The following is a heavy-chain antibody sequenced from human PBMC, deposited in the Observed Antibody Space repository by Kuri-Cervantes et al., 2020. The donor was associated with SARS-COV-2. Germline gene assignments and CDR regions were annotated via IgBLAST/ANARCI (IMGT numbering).Heavy chain of an antibody. CDR3: ASGGSSGYFNY. CDR1: GGSISSSNW. CDR2: IYTSGST. J-gene: IGHJ4*02. D-gene: IGHD3-22*01. V-gene: IGHV4-4*02. Sequence: GSLRLSGAVSGGSISSSNWWSWVRQPPGKGLEWIGRIYTSGSTNYNPSLKSRVTISVDTSKNQFSLKLSSVTAADTAVYYCASGGSSGYFNYWGQGTLVTVSS.